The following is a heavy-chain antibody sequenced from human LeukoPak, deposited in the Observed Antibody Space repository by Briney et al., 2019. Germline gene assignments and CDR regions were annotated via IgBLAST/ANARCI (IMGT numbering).Heavy chain of an antibody. V-gene: IGHV3-7*01. CDR3: ARDQGENYYDSSGYFGVVF. CDR1: GFTFSSYW. Sequence: GGSLRLSCAASGFTFSSYWMSWVRQAPGKGLEWVANIKQDGSEKYYVDSVKGRFTISRDNAKNSLYLQMNSLRAEDTAVYYCARDQGENYYDSSGYFGVVFWGQGTLVTVSS. J-gene: IGHJ4*02. D-gene: IGHD3-22*01. CDR2: IKQDGSEK.